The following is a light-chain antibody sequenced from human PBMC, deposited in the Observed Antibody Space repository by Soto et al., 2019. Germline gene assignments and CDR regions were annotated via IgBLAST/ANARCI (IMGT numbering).Light chain of an antibody. Sequence: QSALTQPASVSGSPGQSITISCTGTSGDVGAYDFVSWYQHHPGKAPRLVIYDVSRRPAGASDRFSGSKSGSTASLTISSLQAEDEADYYCSSYTTTDTLIFGGGTQLTVL. CDR2: DVS. CDR1: SGDVGAYDF. V-gene: IGLV2-14*01. J-gene: IGLJ2*01. CDR3: SSYTTTDTLI.